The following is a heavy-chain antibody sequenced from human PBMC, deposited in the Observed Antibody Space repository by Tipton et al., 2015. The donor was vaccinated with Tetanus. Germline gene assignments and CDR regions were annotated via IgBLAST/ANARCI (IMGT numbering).Heavy chain of an antibody. D-gene: IGHD5-18*01. CDR3: ARDRTAIGYGMDV. J-gene: IGHJ6*02. CDR2: IYSGGST. CDR1: GFTVSSNY. V-gene: IGHV3-53*01. Sequence: CAASGFTVSSNYMSWVRQAPGKGLEWVSVIYSGGSTYYADSVKGRFTISRDNSKNTLYLQMNSLRAEDTAVYYCARDRTAIGYGMDVWGQGTTVTVSS.